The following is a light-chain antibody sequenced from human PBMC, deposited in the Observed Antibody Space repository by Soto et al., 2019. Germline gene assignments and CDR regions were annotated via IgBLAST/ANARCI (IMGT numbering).Light chain of an antibody. CDR2: EVN. J-gene: IGLJ1*01. CDR3: SSSAGSSNV. V-gene: IGLV2-8*01. CDR1: SSDVGGYNY. Sequence: QSALTQPPSAAGSPGQSVAISCTGTSSDVGGYNYVSWYQQHPGKAPKLMIYEVNKRPSGVPDRFSGSKSGNTASLTVSGLQAEDEADYYCSSSAGSSNVFGPGTKVTVL.